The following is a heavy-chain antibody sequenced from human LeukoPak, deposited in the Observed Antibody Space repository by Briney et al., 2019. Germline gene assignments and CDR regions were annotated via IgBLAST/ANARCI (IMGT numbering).Heavy chain of an antibody. J-gene: IGHJ4*02. CDR2: INHSGGT. Sequence: SETLSLTCNVSGGSISNNNYFWAWIRQPPGKGLEWIGEINHSGGTNYNPSLKSRVTISVDTSKNQFSLKLSSVTAADTAVYYCARGGVGATPGDYWGQGTLVTVSS. CDR1: GGSISNNNYF. CDR3: ARGGVGATPGDY. D-gene: IGHD1-26*01. V-gene: IGHV4-39*07.